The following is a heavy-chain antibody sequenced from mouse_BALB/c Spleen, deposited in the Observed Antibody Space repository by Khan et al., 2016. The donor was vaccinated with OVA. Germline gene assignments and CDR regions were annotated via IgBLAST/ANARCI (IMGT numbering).Heavy chain of an antibody. CDR3: ARAFYNGAWFAY. CDR1: GFSLSNYG. Sequence: QVQLKQSGPGLVAPSQTLSITCTVSGFSLSNYGVHCVRQPPGRGLEWLGVIWAGGSTNHNSALMSRLSISKDDSKSQVFLKMNSLQTDDTAMYYCARAFYNGAWFAYWGQGTLVTVSA. V-gene: IGHV2-9*02. D-gene: IGHD1-3*01. CDR2: IWAGGST. J-gene: IGHJ3*01.